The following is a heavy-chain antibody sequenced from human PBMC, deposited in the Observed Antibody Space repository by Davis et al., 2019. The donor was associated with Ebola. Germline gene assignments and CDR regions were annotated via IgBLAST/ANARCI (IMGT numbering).Heavy chain of an antibody. J-gene: IGHJ4*02. CDR2: IIPIFGTA. D-gene: IGHD6-13*01. Sequence: SVKVSCKASGGTFSSYAISWVRQAPGQGLEWLGGIIPIFGTANYAQKFQGRVTITADESTSTAYMELSSLRSEDTAVYYCARGRSDSSSWPFDYWGQGTLVTVSS. CDR3: ARGRSDSSSWPFDY. V-gene: IGHV1-69*13. CDR1: GGTFSSYA.